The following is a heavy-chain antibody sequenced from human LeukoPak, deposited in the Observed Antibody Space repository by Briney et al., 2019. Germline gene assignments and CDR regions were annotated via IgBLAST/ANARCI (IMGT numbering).Heavy chain of an antibody. CDR2: IYPGDSDT. Sequence: GESLKISCKGSGYSFTSYWIGWVRQMPGKGLEWMGIIYPGDSDTRYSPSFQGQVTISADKSISTAYLQWSSLKASDTAMYYCARLGEQNDSSGYYFYYYYMDVWGKGTTVTVSS. CDR1: GYSFTSYW. V-gene: IGHV5-51*01. CDR3: ARLGEQNDSSGYYFYYYYMDV. J-gene: IGHJ6*03. D-gene: IGHD3-22*01.